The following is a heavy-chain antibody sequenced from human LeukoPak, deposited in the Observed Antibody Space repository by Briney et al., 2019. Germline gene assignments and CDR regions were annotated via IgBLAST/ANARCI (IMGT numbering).Heavy chain of an antibody. CDR3: ARARYGSGGYFFDF. J-gene: IGHJ4*02. CDR1: GFTFSNYW. D-gene: IGHD3-10*01. V-gene: IGHV3-7*04. Sequence: GGSLRLSCAASGFTFSNYWMSWVRQAPGKGLECVAIIKQDGSEISFVDSVKGRFTISRDNAKSSLYLQMNSLRGEDTAVYYCARARYGSGGYFFDFWGQGTLVTVSS. CDR2: IKQDGSEI.